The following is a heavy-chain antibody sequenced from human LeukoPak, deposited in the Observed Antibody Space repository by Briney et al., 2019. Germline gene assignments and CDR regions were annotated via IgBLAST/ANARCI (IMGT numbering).Heavy chain of an antibody. Sequence: PGGSLRLSCATSGFTFDEYAMHWVRQAPGKGLEWVSGINGNSDKIGYADSVKGRFTISRDSAKKSLYLQMNSLRVEDTAFYYCAKDNRRHYTSGPNPDSLHWGQGALVTVSS. V-gene: IGHV3-9*01. CDR3: AKDNRRHYTSGPNPDSLH. D-gene: IGHD6-19*01. CDR1: GFTFDEYA. CDR2: INGNSDKI. J-gene: IGHJ4*02.